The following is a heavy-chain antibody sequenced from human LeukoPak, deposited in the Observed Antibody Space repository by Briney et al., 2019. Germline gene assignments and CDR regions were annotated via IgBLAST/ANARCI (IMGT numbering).Heavy chain of an antibody. CDR3: ARGTNGIWSFDY. J-gene: IGHJ4*02. CDR2: INSDGSDT. CDR1: GFTFTTYW. V-gene: IGHV3-74*01. Sequence: PGGSLRLSCAASGFTFTTYWMHWVRQAPGKGLVWVSRINSDGSDTTYADSVKGRFTISRDNAKNTLYLQMNSPRAEDTAVYYCARGTNGIWSFDYWGQGTLVTVSS. D-gene: IGHD2-8*01.